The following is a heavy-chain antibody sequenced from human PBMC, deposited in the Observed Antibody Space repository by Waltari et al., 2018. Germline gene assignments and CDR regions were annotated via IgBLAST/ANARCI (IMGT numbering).Heavy chain of an antibody. CDR2: IYTSGDV. Sequence: EVRLVESGGGLVQPGEFLRLSCAASGFSVSTNYMRWVRPAPGKGLGWVSVIYTSGDVYYADSVKGRFTISRDIFKNTLYLQMNSLRNEDTAVYYCARTPYTSGWPGNFDYWGQGTLVTVSS. D-gene: IGHD6-25*01. CDR1: GFSVSTNY. J-gene: IGHJ4*02. V-gene: IGHV3-53*04. CDR3: ARTPYTSGWPGNFDY.